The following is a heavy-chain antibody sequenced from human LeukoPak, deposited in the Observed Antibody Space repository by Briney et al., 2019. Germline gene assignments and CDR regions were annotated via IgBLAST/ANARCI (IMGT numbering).Heavy chain of an antibody. CDR2: IWYDGSNK. CDR3: ARDGRGSYYYYYYMDV. J-gene: IGHJ6*03. V-gene: IGHV3-33*01. D-gene: IGHD1-26*01. CDR1: GFTFSSYS. Sequence: GRSLRLSCAASGFTFSSYSMHWVRQAPGKGLEWVAVIWYDGSNKYYADSVKGRFTISRDNSKNTLYLQMNSLRAEDTAVYYCARDGRGSYYYYYYMDVWGKGTTVTVSS.